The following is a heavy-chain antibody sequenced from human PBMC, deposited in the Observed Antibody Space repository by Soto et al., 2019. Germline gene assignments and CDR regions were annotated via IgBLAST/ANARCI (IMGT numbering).Heavy chain of an antibody. D-gene: IGHD2-21*02. V-gene: IGHV1-46*01. CDR3: ARVRKVTEYYFDY. CDR2: INPSGGST. CDR1: GYSFINYY. J-gene: IGHJ4*02. Sequence: ASVKVSCKASGYSFINYYIHWVRQAPGEGLEWMGIINPSGGSTTYAENFQGRVTMTTDTSTSTVNMELSSLRSEDTAVYYCARVRKVTEYYFDYWGQGTLVTVSS.